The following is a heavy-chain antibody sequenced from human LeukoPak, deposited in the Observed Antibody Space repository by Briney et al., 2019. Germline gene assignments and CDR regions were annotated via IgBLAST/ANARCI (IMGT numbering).Heavy chain of an antibody. V-gene: IGHV4-38-2*02. D-gene: IGHD3-10*01. Sequence: PSQTLSLTCTVSGYSISSGYYWGWIRQPPGKGLEWIGSIYHSGSTYYNPSLKSRVTISVDTSKNQFSLKLGSVTAADTAVYYCARRPNVGGSGSYTAFDIWGQGTMVTVSS. CDR2: IYHSGST. CDR3: ARRPNVGGSGSYTAFDI. J-gene: IGHJ3*02. CDR1: GYSISSGYY.